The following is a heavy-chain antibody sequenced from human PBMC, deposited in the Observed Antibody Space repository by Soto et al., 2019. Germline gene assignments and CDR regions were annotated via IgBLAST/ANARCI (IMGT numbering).Heavy chain of an antibody. CDR3: AKRFFGSGSPPGAFDV. CDR1: GFTFSNYA. V-gene: IGHV3-23*05. Sequence: EVQLLESGGGLVQPGESLRLSCAASGFTFSNYAMSWVRQAPGKGPEWVSFITSSGNGTYYADSVKGRFTISRDNSKNTLYVQMNNLRAEDTAIYYCAKRFFGSGSPPGAFDVWGQGTMVTVSS. D-gene: IGHD3-10*01. J-gene: IGHJ3*01. CDR2: ITSSGNGT.